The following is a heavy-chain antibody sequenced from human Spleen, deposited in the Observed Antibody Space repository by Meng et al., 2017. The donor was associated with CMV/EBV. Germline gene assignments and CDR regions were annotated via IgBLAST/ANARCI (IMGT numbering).Heavy chain of an antibody. J-gene: IGHJ4*02. V-gene: IGHV3-23*03. Sequence: GESLKISCAASGFTFSTYAMTWVRQAPGKGLEWVSVIYSGASATQYADSVKGRFSISRDNSKATLYLQMNSLRAEDTAVYYCAKSFYGGNIGDYYLDHWGQGTLVTVSS. D-gene: IGHD2/OR15-2a*01. CDR2: IYSGASAT. CDR3: AKSFYGGNIGDYYLDH. CDR1: GFTFSTYA.